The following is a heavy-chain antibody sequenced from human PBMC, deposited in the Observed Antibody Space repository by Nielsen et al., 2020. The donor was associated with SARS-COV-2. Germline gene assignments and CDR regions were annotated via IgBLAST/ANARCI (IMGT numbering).Heavy chain of an antibody. J-gene: IGHJ4*02. Sequence: GESLKISCAASGFTFSSHAMHWARQAPGKGLEWVSYISGSTNYIYYADSVKGRFTISTDLSNNTLYLQMNSLRVEDTAIYYCTKGAQLGDYWGQGTLVTVSS. D-gene: IGHD6-13*01. CDR2: ISGSTNYI. V-gene: IGHV3-21*01. CDR1: GFTFSSHA. CDR3: TKGAQLGDY.